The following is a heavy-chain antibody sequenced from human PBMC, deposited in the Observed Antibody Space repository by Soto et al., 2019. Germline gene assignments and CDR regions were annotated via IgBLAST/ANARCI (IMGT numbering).Heavy chain of an antibody. J-gene: IGHJ6*02. CDR1: GGTFTSYA. V-gene: IGHV1-69*13. D-gene: IGHD3-10*01. CDR2: IIPIFGTA. Sequence: SGKVARKASGGTFTSYAIRRVRHAPGQGLESMGAIIPIFGTANYAQKFQGRVTITADESTSTAYMELSSLRSEDTAVYYCALRGSLYYYGMDVWGQGTTV. CDR3: ALRGSLYYYGMDV.